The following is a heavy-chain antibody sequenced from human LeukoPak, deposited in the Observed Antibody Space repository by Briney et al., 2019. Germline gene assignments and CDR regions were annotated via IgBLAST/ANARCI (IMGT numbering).Heavy chain of an antibody. CDR2: INHSGST. CDR1: GGSFSGYY. Sequence: SETLSLTCAVYGGSFSGYYWSWIRQPPGKGLEWIGEINHSGSTNYNPSLKSRVTISVDTSKNQFSLKLSSVTAADTAVYYCARVAGYQLLFDYWGQGTLVTVSS. J-gene: IGHJ4*02. V-gene: IGHV4-34*01. D-gene: IGHD2-2*01. CDR3: ARVAGYQLLFDY.